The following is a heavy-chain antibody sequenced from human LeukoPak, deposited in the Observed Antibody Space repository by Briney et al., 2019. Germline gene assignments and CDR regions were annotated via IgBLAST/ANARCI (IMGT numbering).Heavy chain of an antibody. V-gene: IGHV3-23*01. CDR1: EFTFSIYA. Sequence: PGGSLRLSCAASEFTFSIYAMSWVRQAPGKGLEWVSSITSAGENTFYTGSVKGRFTISRDNSRNTLYLQMNSLRAEDTAVYYCARDAYYNSGARGDYWGQGTLVTVSS. CDR3: ARDAYYNSGARGDY. J-gene: IGHJ4*02. D-gene: IGHD6-19*01. CDR2: ITSAGENT.